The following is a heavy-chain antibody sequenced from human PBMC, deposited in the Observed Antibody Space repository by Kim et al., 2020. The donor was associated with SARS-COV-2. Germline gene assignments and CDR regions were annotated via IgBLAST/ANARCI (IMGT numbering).Heavy chain of an antibody. CDR3: ARDSTGYGESYDN. Sequence: YSVSMKGRITINPATSKNQVSLTLNSVTPEDTAVYYCARDSTGYGESYDNWGQGTLVTVSS. J-gene: IGHJ4*01. D-gene: IGHD3-10*01. V-gene: IGHV6-1*01.